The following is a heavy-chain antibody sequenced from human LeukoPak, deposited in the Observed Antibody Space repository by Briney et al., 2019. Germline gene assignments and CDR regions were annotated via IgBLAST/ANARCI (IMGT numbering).Heavy chain of an antibody. CDR2: IWYDGSNK. J-gene: IGHJ5*02. Sequence: SGGSLRLSCAASGFTFSSYGMHWVRQAPGKGLEWVAVIWYDGSNKYYADSVKGRFTISRDNSKNTLYLQMNSLRAEDTAVYYCAKNQMRNWFGPWGQGTLVTVSS. V-gene: IGHV3-33*06. D-gene: IGHD5-24*01. CDR3: AKNQMRNWFGP. CDR1: GFTFSSYG.